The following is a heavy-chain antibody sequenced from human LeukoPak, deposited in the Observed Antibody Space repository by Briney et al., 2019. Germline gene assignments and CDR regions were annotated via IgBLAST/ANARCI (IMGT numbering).Heavy chain of an antibody. CDR1: GGSISSSNYY. CDR3: ASRRGSFDAFDV. J-gene: IGHJ3*01. D-gene: IGHD1-14*01. V-gene: IGHV4-39*01. CDR2: IYYSGST. Sequence: SETLSLTCTVSGGSISSSNYYWGWIRQPPVKGLEWIGSIYYSGSTYYNPSLKSRVTISVDTSMNQFSLKLSSVSAADTAVYYCASRRGSFDAFDVWGQGTMVTVSS.